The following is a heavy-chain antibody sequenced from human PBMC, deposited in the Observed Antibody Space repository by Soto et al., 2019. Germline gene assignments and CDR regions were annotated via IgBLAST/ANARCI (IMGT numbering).Heavy chain of an antibody. CDR1: GYTSADFG. D-gene: IGHD2-2*01. J-gene: IGHJ5*01. V-gene: IGHV1-18*04. CDR3: VRDQKYFRVNGNWFDS. Sequence: AAVKVSCKASGYTSADFGISWVRQAPGQGLEWMGWVSGNNGASNPAPKVQGRITMTLDTSTGVSYMALRSLRSDDTAIYYCVRDQKYFRVNGNWFDSWGHGILVT. CDR2: VSGNNGAS.